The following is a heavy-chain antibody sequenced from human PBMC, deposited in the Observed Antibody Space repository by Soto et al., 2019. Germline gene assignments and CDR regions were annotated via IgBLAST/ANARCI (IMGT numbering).Heavy chain of an antibody. Sequence: GSLRLSCAASGFIFSDFAMYWVRQAPGKGLEWLALISYDGSNKNYADSAKGRFTISRDNSKNTLSLQMNSLRGEDTALYYCARDGRRDGYNYFDHWGPGTLVTVSS. V-gene: IGHV3-30-3*01. J-gene: IGHJ4*02. CDR3: ARDGRRDGYNYFDH. CDR1: GFIFSDFA. D-gene: IGHD5-12*01. CDR2: ISYDGSNK.